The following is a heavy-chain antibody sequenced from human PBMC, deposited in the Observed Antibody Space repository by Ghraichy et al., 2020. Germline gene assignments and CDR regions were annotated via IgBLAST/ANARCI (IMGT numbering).Heavy chain of an antibody. J-gene: IGHJ4*02. Sequence: GSLRLSCTVSGGSISSYYWSWIRQPPGKGLEWIGYIYYSGSTNYNPSLKSRVTISVDTSKNQFSLKLSSVTAADTAVYYCARDGALYYYGSGSYFDYWGQGTLVTVSS. CDR3: ARDGALYYYGSGSYFDY. V-gene: IGHV4-59*01. CDR1: GGSISSYY. D-gene: IGHD3-10*01. CDR2: IYYSGST.